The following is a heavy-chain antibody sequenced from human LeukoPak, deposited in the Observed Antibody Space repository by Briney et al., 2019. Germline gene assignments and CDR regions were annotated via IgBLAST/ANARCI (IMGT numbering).Heavy chain of an antibody. V-gene: IGHV1-2*02. CDR3: ARAGGDGYTHYGMDV. D-gene: IGHD5-24*01. CDR2: INPNSGGT. J-gene: IGHJ6*02. CDR1: GYTFTGYY. Sequence: ASVKVSCKASGYTFTGYYMHWVRQAPGQGLEWMGWINPNSGGTNYAQKFQGRVTMTRDTSISTAYMELSRLRPDDTAVYYCARAGGDGYTHYGMDVWGQGTTVTVSS.